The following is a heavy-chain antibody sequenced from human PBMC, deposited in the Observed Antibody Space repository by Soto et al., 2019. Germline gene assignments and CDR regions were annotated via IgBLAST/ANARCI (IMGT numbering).Heavy chain of an antibody. D-gene: IGHD7-27*01. CDR1: GCTFSSYA. CDR2: IIPIFGTA. J-gene: IGHJ6*02. Sequence: VTVSCQDSGCTFSSYASRWVRQSPGQGLEWMGGIIPIFGTANYAQKVQGRVTITADESTSTAYMELSSLRSEDTAVYCCAKDTWGKGPYYYGMDVWGQGTTVTGYS. V-gene: IGHV1-69*13. CDR3: AKDTWGKGPYYYGMDV.